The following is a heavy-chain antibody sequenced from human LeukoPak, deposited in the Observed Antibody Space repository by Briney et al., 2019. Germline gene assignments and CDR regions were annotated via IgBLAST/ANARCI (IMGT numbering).Heavy chain of an antibody. CDR3: ARGRRQWLTSSLPDY. V-gene: IGHV4-34*01. J-gene: IGHJ4*02. CDR2: INHSGST. CDR1: GGSFSGYY. D-gene: IGHD6-19*01. Sequence: SETLSLTCAVYGGSFSGYYWSWIRQPPGKGLEWIGEINHSGSTNYNPSLKSRVTISVDTSKNQFSLKLSSVTAADTAVYYCARGRRQWLTSSLPDYWGQGTLVTVSS.